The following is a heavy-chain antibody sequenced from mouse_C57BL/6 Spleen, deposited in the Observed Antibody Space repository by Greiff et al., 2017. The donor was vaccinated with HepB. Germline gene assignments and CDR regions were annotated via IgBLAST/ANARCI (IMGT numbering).Heavy chain of an antibody. CDR1: GYTFTDYY. V-gene: IGHV1-26*01. CDR3: ARLTVVATGDY. Sequence: EVQLQQSGPELVKPGASVKISCKASGYTFTDYYMNWVKQSHGKSLEWIGDINPNNGGTSYNQKFKGKATLTVDKSSSTAYMELRSLTSEDSAVYYCARLTVVATGDYWGQGTTLTVSS. J-gene: IGHJ2*01. D-gene: IGHD1-1*01. CDR2: INPNNGGT.